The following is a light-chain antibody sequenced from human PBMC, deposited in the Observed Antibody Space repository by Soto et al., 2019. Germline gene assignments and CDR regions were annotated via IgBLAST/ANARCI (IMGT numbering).Light chain of an antibody. CDR1: QSVTSN. CDR2: RAS. CDR3: QQRNSWPPTFT. Sequence: EIVMTQSPATLSVSPGERVTLHCRAIQSVTSNLAWYQHKPGQSPRLLIYRASARATGVPDRFSGSGSGTEFTLTINSLQSEDFAVYYCQQRNSWPPTFTFGQGTRLEIK. V-gene: IGKV3-15*01. J-gene: IGKJ5*01.